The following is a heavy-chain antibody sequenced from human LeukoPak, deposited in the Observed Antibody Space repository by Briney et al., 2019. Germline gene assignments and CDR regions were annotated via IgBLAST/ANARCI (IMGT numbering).Heavy chain of an antibody. J-gene: IGHJ5*02. D-gene: IGHD1-26*01. Sequence: ASVKVSCKASGGTFSSYAISWVRQAPGQGLEWMGGIIPIFGTANYAQKFQGRVTITTDESTSTAYMELSSLRPEDTAVYYCARDSGSYYVDWFDPWGQGTLVTVSS. CDR1: GGTFSSYA. CDR3: ARDSGSYYVDWFDP. CDR2: IIPIFGTA. V-gene: IGHV1-69*05.